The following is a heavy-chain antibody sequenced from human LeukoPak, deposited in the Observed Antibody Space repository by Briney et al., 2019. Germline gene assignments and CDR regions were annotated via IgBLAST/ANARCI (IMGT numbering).Heavy chain of an antibody. J-gene: IGHJ4*02. CDR2: IKQDGSEK. CDR1: GFTFSSYW. CDR3: ARDDEYCSGGSCYRIPFDY. Sequence: SGGSLRLSCAASGFTFSSYWMSWVRQAPGKGLEWVANIKQDGSEKYYVDSVKGRFTISRDNAKNSLYLQMNSLRAEDTAVYYCARDDEYCSGGSCYRIPFDYWGQGTLVTVSS. V-gene: IGHV3-7*01. D-gene: IGHD2-15*01.